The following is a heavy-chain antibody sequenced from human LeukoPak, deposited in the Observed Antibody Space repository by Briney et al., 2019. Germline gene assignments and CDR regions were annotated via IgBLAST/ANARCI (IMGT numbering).Heavy chain of an antibody. J-gene: IGHJ4*02. CDR3: ASLYSSGWLSDY. D-gene: IGHD6-19*01. V-gene: IGHV4-39*01. CDR1: GGSISSSSYY. CDR2: IYYSGST. Sequence: PSETLSLTCTVSGGSISSSSYYWGWIRQPPGKGLEWIGGIYYSGSTYYNPSLKSRVTISVDTSKNQFSLKLSSVTAADTAVYYCASLYSSGWLSDYWGQGTLVTVSS.